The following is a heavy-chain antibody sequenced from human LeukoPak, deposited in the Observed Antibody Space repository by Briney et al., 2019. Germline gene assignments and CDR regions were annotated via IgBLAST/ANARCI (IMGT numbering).Heavy chain of an antibody. Sequence: PSGTLSLTCSVSGGSIRNHHWTWIRQSPGKGLEWIGHVFFTEGTNYSPSHRGRITISADRSKNQIYLKLGSVTAADTAVYYCARELYHFDRWGQGALVTVSS. CDR3: ARELYHFDR. CDR1: GGSIRNHH. D-gene: IGHD2-8*01. CDR2: VFFTEGT. J-gene: IGHJ4*02. V-gene: IGHV4-59*11.